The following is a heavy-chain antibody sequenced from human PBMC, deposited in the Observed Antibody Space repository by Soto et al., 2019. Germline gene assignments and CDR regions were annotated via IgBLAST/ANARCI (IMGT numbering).Heavy chain of an antibody. Sequence: SETLSLTCAVSGGSINSYYWSWIRQPPGKGLEWIGYISYSGSPNYNPTLKSRVTISVDISRNQVSLKLSSVTAADSAVYFCARARYQLLHPYYYGMDVWGQGTTVTVSS. CDR2: ISYSGSP. D-gene: IGHD2-2*01. CDR3: ARARYQLLHPYYYGMDV. V-gene: IGHV4-59*01. CDR1: GGSINSYY. J-gene: IGHJ6*02.